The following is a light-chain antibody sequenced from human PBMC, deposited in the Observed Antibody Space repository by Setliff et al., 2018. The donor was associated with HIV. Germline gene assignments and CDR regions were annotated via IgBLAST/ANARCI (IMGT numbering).Light chain of an antibody. CDR2: DVT. V-gene: IGLV2-18*02. CDR1: SSDVGGYNS. CDR3: ASYAGDGVHEIYV. J-gene: IGLJ1*01. Sequence: QSALTQPPSVSGSPGQSVTISCTGTSSDVGGYNSISWYQQSPGTAPKLMISDVTTRPSGVPDRFSGSKSGNTASLTISRPRAEDEADCYCASYAGDGVHEIYVFGTGTKFTVL.